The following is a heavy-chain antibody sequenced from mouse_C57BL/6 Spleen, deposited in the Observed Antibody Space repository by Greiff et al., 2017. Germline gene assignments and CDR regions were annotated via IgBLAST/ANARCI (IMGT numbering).Heavy chain of an antibody. V-gene: IGHV5-6*01. CDR2: SSSGGSYT. CDR1: GFTFSSYG. D-gene: IGHD3-2*02. CDR3: ARLTAQATAFDY. J-gene: IGHJ2*01. Sequence: EVQVVESGGDLVKPGGSLKLSCAASGFTFSSYGMSWVRQTPDKRLEWVATSSSGGSYTYYPDSVKGRFTISRDNAKNTLYLQMSSLKSEDTAMYYCARLTAQATAFDYWGQGTTLTVSS.